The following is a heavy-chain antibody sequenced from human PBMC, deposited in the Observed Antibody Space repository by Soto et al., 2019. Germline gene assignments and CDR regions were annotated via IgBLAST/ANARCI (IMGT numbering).Heavy chain of an antibody. CDR2: ISSSSSYI. J-gene: IGHJ4*02. D-gene: IGHD3-3*01. V-gene: IGHV3-21*01. CDR1: GFTFSSYS. CDR3: ARDQYDFWSGYHGASVY. Sequence: EVQLVESGGGLVKPGGSLRLSCAASGFTFSSYSMNWVRQAPGKGLEWVSSISSSSSYIYYADSVKGRFTISRDNAKNSLYLQMNSLRAEDTAVYYCARDQYDFWSGYHGASVYLGQGTLVTVSS.